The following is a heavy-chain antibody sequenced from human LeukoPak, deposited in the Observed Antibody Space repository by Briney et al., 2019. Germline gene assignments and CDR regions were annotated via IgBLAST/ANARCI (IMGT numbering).Heavy chain of an antibody. V-gene: IGHV3-33*01. Sequence: PGRSLRLSCEAPGFTFSIYGMHWVRQAPGKGLEWVAVMWYDGSNIYYADSVKGRFTISRDNSKNTLYLQMNNLRAEDTAVYYCARDGGMDVWGQGTTVTVSS. J-gene: IGHJ6*02. CDR1: GFTFSIYG. CDR3: ARDGGMDV. CDR2: MWYDGSNI.